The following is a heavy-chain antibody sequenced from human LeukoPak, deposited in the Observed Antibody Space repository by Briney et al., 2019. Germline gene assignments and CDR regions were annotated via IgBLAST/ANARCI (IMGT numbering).Heavy chain of an antibody. CDR1: GGSISSYY. J-gene: IGHJ6*02. CDR3: ARVGGTNYYYYGMDV. Sequence: SETLSLTCTVSGGSISSYYWSWIRRPPGKGLEWIGYIYDSGSTNYNPSLKSRVTISVDTSKNQFSLKRSSVSAADTAVYYCARVGGTNYYYYGMDVWGQGTTVTVSS. V-gene: IGHV4-59*01. CDR2: IYDSGST. D-gene: IGHD2-2*01.